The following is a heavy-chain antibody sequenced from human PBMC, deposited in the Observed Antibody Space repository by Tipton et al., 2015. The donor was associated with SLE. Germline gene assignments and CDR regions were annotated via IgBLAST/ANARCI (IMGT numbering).Heavy chain of an antibody. CDR3: ARPNLRPILAFDI. J-gene: IGHJ3*02. D-gene: IGHD4-17*01. CDR1: GYSISSGYY. CDR2: IYHSGST. V-gene: IGHV4-38-2*02. Sequence: TLSLTCTVSGYSISSGYYWGWIRQPPGKGLEWIGSIYHSGSTYYNPSLKSRVTISVDTSKNQFSLKLSSVTAADTAVYYCARPNLRPILAFDIWGQGTMVTVSS.